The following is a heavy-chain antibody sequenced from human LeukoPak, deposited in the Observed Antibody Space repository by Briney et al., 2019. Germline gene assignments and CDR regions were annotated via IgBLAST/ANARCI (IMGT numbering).Heavy chain of an antibody. J-gene: IGHJ4*02. CDR1: GGSISSSSYY. D-gene: IGHD4-17*01. Sequence: PSGTLSLTCTVSGGSISSSSYYWGWIRQPPGRGLEWIGSIYYSGNTYYNPSLKSRVTISVDTSKNQFSLKLSSVTAADTAVYYCARNQRDYLFDYWGQGTLVTVSS. CDR3: ARNQRDYLFDY. CDR2: IYYSGNT. V-gene: IGHV4-39*01.